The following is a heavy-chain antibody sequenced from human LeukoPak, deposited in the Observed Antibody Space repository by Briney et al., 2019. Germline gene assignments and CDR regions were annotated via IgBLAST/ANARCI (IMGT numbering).Heavy chain of an antibody. J-gene: IGHJ4*02. V-gene: IGHV4-59*08. CDR2: IYYSGST. CDR1: GGSISSYY. D-gene: IGHD3-10*01. Sequence: SETLSLTCTVSGGSISSYYWSWIRQPPGKRLEWIGYIYYSGSTHYNPSLKSRVTISVDTSKNQFSLKLSSVTAADTAVYYCARGLWFGDENPPYFDYWGQGILVTVSS. CDR3: ARGLWFGDENPPYFDY.